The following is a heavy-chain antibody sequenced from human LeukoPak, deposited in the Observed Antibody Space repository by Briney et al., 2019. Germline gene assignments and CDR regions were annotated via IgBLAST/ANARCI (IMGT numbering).Heavy chain of an antibody. J-gene: IGHJ4*02. V-gene: IGHV3-48*03. CDR1: GFTFSSYE. CDR2: ISSGGYTM. D-gene: IGHD6-19*01. CDR3: ARGRGGSG. Sequence: PGGSLRLSCAASGFTFSSYEMNWVRQAPGKGLEWVSYISSGGYTMYYADSVKGRFTISRDNAKNSLSLQMNSLRAEDTAVYYCARGRGGSGWGEGTLVTVSS.